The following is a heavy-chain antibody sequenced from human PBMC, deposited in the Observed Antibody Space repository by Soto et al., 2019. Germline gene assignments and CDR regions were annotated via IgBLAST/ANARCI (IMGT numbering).Heavy chain of an antibody. CDR2: INQDGSEK. CDR3: SGGVGDAF. V-gene: IGHV3-7*04. CDR1: ESTVSRDW. D-gene: IGHD1-26*01. J-gene: IGHJ4*02. Sequence: EVHLVESGGGLVQTGGSLRLSCAIFESTVSRDWMNWVRQAPGKGLEWVAHINQDGSEKYYVDSVKGRFTISRDNAKKSLYLQMNSLRLTDTAMYYCSGGVGDAFWGQGNLVTVSS.